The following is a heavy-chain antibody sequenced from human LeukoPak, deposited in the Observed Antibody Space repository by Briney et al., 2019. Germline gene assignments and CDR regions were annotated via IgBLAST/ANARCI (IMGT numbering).Heavy chain of an antibody. D-gene: IGHD6-13*01. V-gene: IGHV4-34*01. CDR2: INHSGST. CDR3: ARGIAAAGPYDY. CDR1: GGSFSGYY. J-gene: IGHJ4*02. Sequence: SETLSLTCAVYGGSFSGYYWSWIRQPPGKGLEWIGEINHSGSTNYNPSLKSRVTISVDTSKNQFSLKLSSVTAAGTAVYYCARGIAAAGPYDYWGQGTLVTVSS.